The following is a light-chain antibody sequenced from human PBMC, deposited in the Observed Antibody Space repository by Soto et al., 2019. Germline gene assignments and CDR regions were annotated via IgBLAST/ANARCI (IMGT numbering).Light chain of an antibody. V-gene: IGKV3-11*01. CDR1: QSIGSY. CDR3: QQYGDSPLT. Sequence: IVLTQSPATLSLSLWERATLSCRASQSIGSYLAWYQQKPGQAPRLLIYDASNRATGIPARFSGSGSGTDFTLTISRLEPEDFAVYYCQQYGDSPLTFGGGTKVDIK. J-gene: IGKJ4*01. CDR2: DAS.